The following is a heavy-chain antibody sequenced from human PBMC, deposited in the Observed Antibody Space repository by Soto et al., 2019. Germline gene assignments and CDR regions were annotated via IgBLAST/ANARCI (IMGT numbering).Heavy chain of an antibody. D-gene: IGHD3-3*01. Sequence: GASVKVSCKASGYTFTGYYMHWVRQAPGQGLEWMGWINPNSGGTNYAQKFQGWVTMTRDTSISTAYMELSRPRSDDTAVYYCARGGRITIFGVVIIGATPVHGMDVWGQGTTVTVSS. CDR1: GYTFTGYY. CDR3: ARGGRITIFGVVIIGATPVHGMDV. V-gene: IGHV1-2*04. CDR2: INPNSGGT. J-gene: IGHJ6*02.